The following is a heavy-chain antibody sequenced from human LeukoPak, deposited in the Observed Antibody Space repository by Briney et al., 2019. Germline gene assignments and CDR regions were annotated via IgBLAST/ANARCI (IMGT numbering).Heavy chain of an antibody. V-gene: IGHV3-7*01. CDR2: IKQDGSEK. J-gene: IGHJ4*02. CDR1: GFTFSSYW. D-gene: IGHD6-13*01. Sequence: GGSLRLSCAAPGFTFSSYWMSWVRQAPGKGLEWVANIKQDGSEKYYVDSVKGRFTISRDNAKNSLYLQMNSLRAEDTAVYYCARAGYSSSWCDYWGQGNLVTVSS. CDR3: ARAGYSSSWCDY.